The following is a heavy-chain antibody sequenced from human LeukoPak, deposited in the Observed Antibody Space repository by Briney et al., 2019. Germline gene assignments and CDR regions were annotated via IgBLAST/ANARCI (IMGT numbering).Heavy chain of an antibody. Sequence: ASVKVSCKASGYTFTGYYMHWVRQAPGQGLEWMGWINPNSGGTNYAQKFQGRVTMTRHTSISTAYMELSRLRSDYTAVYYCASNVWFGKLFKEDFDYWGQGTLVTVSS. J-gene: IGHJ4*02. CDR1: GYTFTGYY. CDR2: INPNSGGT. D-gene: IGHD3-10*01. CDR3: ASNVWFGKLFKEDFDY. V-gene: IGHV1-2*02.